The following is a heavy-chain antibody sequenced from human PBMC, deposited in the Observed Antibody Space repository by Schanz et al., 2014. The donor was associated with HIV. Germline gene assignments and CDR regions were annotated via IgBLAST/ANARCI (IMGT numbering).Heavy chain of an antibody. Sequence: QVQLVESGGGMVLPGTSLRLSCAASGGTFSAHAFHWVRQAPGRGLEWVALISHDGSNKYYADSVKGRFTVSRDNSKNRVFLQMNSLSTEDAAVYHCARSQKGTSCCSPLDFWGQGNLVTVS. D-gene: IGHD2-2*01. V-gene: IGHV3-30*03. CDR2: ISHDGSNK. CDR3: ARSQKGTSCCSPLDF. J-gene: IGHJ4*02. CDR1: GGTFSAHA.